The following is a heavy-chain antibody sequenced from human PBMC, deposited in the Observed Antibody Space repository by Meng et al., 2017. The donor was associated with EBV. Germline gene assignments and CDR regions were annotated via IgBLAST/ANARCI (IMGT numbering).Heavy chain of an antibody. Sequence: QVQLQESGPGLVKPSXXXXXTXXVSGASVSGGTFHWSWIRQPPGKELEWIGYIYDGGTTIYNPSLKSRVTIFLDTSRNQFSLGLRSVTTADTAVYYCAKSSSSTPGVVDSWGQGTLVTVYS. D-gene: IGHD6-6*01. J-gene: IGHJ4*02. CDR3: AKSSSSTPGVVDS. CDR1: GASVSGGTFH. CDR2: IYDGGTT. V-gene: IGHV4-61*01.